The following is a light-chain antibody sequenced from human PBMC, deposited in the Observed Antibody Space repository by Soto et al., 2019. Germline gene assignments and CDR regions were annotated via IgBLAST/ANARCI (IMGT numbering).Light chain of an antibody. CDR2: DTS. CDR1: HSVRTY. CDR3: QHRADWPRFT. V-gene: IGKV3-11*01. J-gene: IGKJ4*01. Sequence: EIVLTQTPATLSMSPGERATLSCRASHSVRTYVAWYQQKPGQAPRLLIYDTSNRATGIPARFSGSGSGTDFTLNISRLEPEDFAVYYCQHRADWPRFTFGGGTKVEIK.